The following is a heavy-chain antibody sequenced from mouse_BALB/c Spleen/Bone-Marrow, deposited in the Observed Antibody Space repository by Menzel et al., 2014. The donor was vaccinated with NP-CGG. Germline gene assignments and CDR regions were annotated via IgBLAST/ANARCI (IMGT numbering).Heavy chain of an antibody. CDR1: GYSFTGYF. CDR3: ARVTTDWYFDV. V-gene: IGHV1-20*02. CDR2: INPYNGDT. J-gene: IGHJ1*01. Sequence: EVQRVESGPELVKPGASVKISCKASGYSFTGYFMNWVMQSHGKSLEWIGRINPYNGDTFYNQKFKGKATLTVDKSSSTAHMELRSLASEDSAVYYCARVTTDWYFDVWGAGTTVTVSS. D-gene: IGHD1-1*01.